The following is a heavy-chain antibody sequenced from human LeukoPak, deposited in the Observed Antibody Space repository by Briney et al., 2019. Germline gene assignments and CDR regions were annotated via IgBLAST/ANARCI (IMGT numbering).Heavy chain of an antibody. CDR3: VRGVGVSRFNYFDP. V-gene: IGHV3-33*01. D-gene: IGHD5-24*01. J-gene: IGHJ5*02. CDR2: IWYDASDR. CDR1: GFTFSSFG. Sequence: PGGSLRLSCAASGFTFSSFGMHWFRQAPAKGLKWLAVIWYDASDRYYADSVKGRFTISRDNSKNTLLLQMNSLRDDDTAVYYCVRGVGVSRFNYFDPWGQGTLVVVSS.